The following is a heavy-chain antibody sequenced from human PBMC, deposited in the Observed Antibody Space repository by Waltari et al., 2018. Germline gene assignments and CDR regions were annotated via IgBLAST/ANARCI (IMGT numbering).Heavy chain of an antibody. CDR1: GYSVHNFW. Sequence: EVQLVQSGAEVKKPGESLRISCQGSGYSVHNFWVGWGRQKPTPGLEWWVGWVRHKPTTGLGWMAIVFTSGSETRYSPFFFGQVTISADKSINTAYLQWSRLRESDTGIYYCARRVRATGYFDLWGEGTLVTVSS. D-gene: IGHD6-13*01. V-gene: IGHV5-51*01. CDR3: ARRVRATGYFDL. CDR2: VFTSGSET. J-gene: IGHJ4*02.